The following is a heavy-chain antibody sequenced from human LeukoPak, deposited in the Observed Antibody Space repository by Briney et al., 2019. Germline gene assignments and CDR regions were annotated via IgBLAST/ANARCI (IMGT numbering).Heavy chain of an antibody. Sequence: GASVKVSCKASGYTFTNYDINWVRQATGQGLEWMGWMNPTSGNTGYAQKFQGRVTMTRNTSISTAYMELSSLRSDDTAVYYCAREAVITMVRGVTPTYYYYYYMDVWGKGTTVTISS. CDR3: AREAVITMVRGVTPTYYYYYYMDV. CDR2: MNPTSGNT. CDR1: GYTFTNYD. J-gene: IGHJ6*03. D-gene: IGHD3-10*01. V-gene: IGHV1-8*01.